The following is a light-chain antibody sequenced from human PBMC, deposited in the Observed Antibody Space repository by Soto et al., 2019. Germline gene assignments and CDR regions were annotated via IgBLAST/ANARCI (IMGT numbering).Light chain of an antibody. V-gene: IGKV3-20*01. J-gene: IGKJ4*01. CDR2: GAS. Sequence: EIVLTQSPGTLSLSPGERATLSCRASQSVSSSYLAWYQQKPGQAPRLLIYGASSRATGIPDRFSGSWSGTDFTLTISRLAPEDFAVYYCQQYGRSPPVTFGGGTKVEIK. CDR1: QSVSSSY. CDR3: QQYGRSPPVT.